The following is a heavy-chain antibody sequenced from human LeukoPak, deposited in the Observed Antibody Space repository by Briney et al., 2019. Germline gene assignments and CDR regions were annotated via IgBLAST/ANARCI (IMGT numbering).Heavy chain of an antibody. J-gene: IGHJ5*02. Sequence: ASVKVSCKASGYTFTGSYMHWVRQAPGQELEWMGWINPNSGGTNYAQKFQGRVTMTRDTSMSAAYMEISRLTYDDTAVYYCGRGIQSFDPWGQGTLVTVSS. CDR1: GYTFTGSY. V-gene: IGHV1-2*02. CDR3: GRGIQSFDP. CDR2: INPNSGGT.